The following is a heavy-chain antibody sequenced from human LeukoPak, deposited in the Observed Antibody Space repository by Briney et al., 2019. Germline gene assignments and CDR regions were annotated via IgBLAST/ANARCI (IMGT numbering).Heavy chain of an antibody. CDR1: GFTFDDYA. Sequence: GGSLRLSCAASGFTFDDYAMHWVRQAPGKGLEWVSGISWNSGDIGYADSVKGRFTISRDNSKNTLYLQVNSLRAEDTAVYYCAKDPRRYSRTGGYFEYWGQGTLVTVSP. CDR2: ISWNSGDI. CDR3: AKDPRRYSRTGGYFEY. V-gene: IGHV3-9*01. J-gene: IGHJ4*02. D-gene: IGHD6-13*01.